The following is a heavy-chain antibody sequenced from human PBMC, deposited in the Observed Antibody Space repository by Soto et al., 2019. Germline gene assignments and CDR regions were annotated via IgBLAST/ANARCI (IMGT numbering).Heavy chain of an antibody. CDR2: ISSSSSYI. J-gene: IGHJ3*02. CDR3: ARDTTIFGVVYAFDI. D-gene: IGHD3-3*01. Sequence: GGSLRLSCAASGFTFSSYSMNWVRQAPGKGLEWVSSISSSSSYIYYADSVKGRFTISRDNAKNSLYLQMNSLRAEDTAVYYCARDTTIFGVVYAFDIWGQGTMVTVSS. CDR1: GFTFSSYS. V-gene: IGHV3-21*01.